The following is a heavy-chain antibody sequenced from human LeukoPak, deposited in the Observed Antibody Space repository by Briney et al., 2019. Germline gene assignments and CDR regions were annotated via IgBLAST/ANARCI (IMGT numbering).Heavy chain of an antibody. CDR1: GFTFSNYG. J-gene: IGHJ4*02. CDR2: IYYHGNNK. V-gene: IGHV3-30*02. Sequence: GGSLRLSCAASGFTFSNYGMHWVRQAPGKGLEWVAFIYYHGNNKNYADFVKGRFTISRDNSKNTLFLQTNSLRAEDTAVYYCARGNYYGSGCDFWGQGSLVTVSS. CDR3: ARGNYYGSGCDF. D-gene: IGHD3-10*01.